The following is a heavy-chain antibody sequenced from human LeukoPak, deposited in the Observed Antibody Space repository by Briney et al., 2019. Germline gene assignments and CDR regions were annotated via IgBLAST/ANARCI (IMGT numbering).Heavy chain of an antibody. D-gene: IGHD6-6*01. Sequence: ASVKVSCKASGYTXSSYSINWVRQAPGQGLEWMGWMSTYNGNTNYAQKLQGRVTMTTDTSTSTAYMELRSLRSDDTAVYYCAKDRWRDGSSSFDNWGQGTLVTVSS. CDR3: AKDRWRDGSSSFDN. CDR2: MSTYNGNT. CDR1: GYTXSSYS. V-gene: IGHV1-18*01. J-gene: IGHJ4*02.